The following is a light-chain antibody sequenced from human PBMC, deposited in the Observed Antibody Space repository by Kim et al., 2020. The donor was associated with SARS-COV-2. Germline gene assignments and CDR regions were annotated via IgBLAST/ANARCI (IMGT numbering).Light chain of an antibody. Sequence: SELTQPPSASGTPGQRVTISCSGSTSNVGSNYVFWYQQLPGTAPKLLIYRNNQRPSGVPDRFSGSKSGTSASLAISGLRSEDEADYYCAAWDDTLSGVFGGGTKLTVL. CDR3: AAWDDTLSGV. CDR1: TSNVGSNY. CDR2: RNN. J-gene: IGLJ2*01. V-gene: IGLV1-47*01.